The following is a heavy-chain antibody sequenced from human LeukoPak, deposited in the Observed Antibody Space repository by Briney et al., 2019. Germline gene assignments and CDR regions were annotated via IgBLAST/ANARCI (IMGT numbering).Heavy chain of an antibody. J-gene: IGHJ4*02. CDR2: ITAGGSFK. D-gene: IGHD3-9*01. Sequence: GGSLRLSCAASGFTFSNYAMNWVRQAPGKGLDWVSSITAGGSFKYYANSVEGRFTISRDNAKNSLYLQMSSLTPEDTAVYYCARNYDVLTGYPYYFDHWGQGTQVTVSS. CDR3: ARNYDVLTGYPYYFDH. CDR1: GFTFSNYA. V-gene: IGHV3-21*01.